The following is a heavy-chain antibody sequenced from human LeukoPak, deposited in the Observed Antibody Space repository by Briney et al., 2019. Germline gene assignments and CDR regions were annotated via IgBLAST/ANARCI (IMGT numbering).Heavy chain of an antibody. D-gene: IGHD4/OR15-4a*01. CDR1: GFTFSDYY. CDR2: IYGSGGST. V-gene: IGHV3-23*05. CDR3: AKSRFQATNYDY. Sequence: GGSLRLSCAASGFTFSDYYMSWIRQAPGKGLEWVSGIYGSGGSTYYADSVKGRFTISRDNSKNTLFLQMNSLRAEDTAVYYCAKSRFQATNYDYWGQGTLVTVSS. J-gene: IGHJ4*02.